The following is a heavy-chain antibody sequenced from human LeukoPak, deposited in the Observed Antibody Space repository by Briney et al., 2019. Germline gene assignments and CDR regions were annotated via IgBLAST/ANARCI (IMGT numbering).Heavy chain of an antibody. D-gene: IGHD6-13*01. J-gene: IGHJ5*02. CDR2: TYYSSKWFN. CDR1: GDSVSSNSAA. CDR3: ARGPRGSSWHWFDP. V-gene: IGHV6-1*01. Sequence: SQTLSLTCAISGDSVSSNSAAWNWIRQSPSRGLEWLGRTYYSSKWFNDYAVSVKSRITINPDTPNNHFSLQLTSVTPEDTAVYYCARGPRGSSWHWFDPWGQGTLVTVSS.